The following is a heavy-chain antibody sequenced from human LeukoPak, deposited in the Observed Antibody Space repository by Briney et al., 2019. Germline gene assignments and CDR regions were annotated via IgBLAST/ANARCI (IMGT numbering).Heavy chain of an antibody. J-gene: IGHJ4*02. Sequence: ASVKVSCKASGYTFTGYYMHWVRQAPGQGLEWMGWINPNSGGTNYAQKFQGRVTMTRDTSISTAYMELSRLRSDDTAVYYCARDRPGYSSGWYSDYWGQGTLVIVSS. V-gene: IGHV1-2*02. CDR3: ARDRPGYSSGWYSDY. CDR2: INPNSGGT. CDR1: GYTFTGYY. D-gene: IGHD6-19*01.